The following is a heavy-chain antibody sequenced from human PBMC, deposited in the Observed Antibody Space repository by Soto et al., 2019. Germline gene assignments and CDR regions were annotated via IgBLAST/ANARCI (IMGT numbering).Heavy chain of an antibody. Sequence: QVLLQESGPGLLKPSQTLSLTCTFSGGSISSADYYWSWIRQHPGKGLEWIGYIHYSGRTYYSPSLNSRVTISPDSSKSQVSLTLNSVTAADTAVYYCAMNTVTYYYYMDVWGKGTTVTVSS. CDR3: AMNTVTYYYYMDV. V-gene: IGHV4-31*03. CDR2: IHYSGRT. CDR1: GGSISSADYY. J-gene: IGHJ6*03. D-gene: IGHD4-17*01.